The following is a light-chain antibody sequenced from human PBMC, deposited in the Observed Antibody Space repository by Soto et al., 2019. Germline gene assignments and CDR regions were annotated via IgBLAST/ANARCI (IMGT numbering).Light chain of an antibody. CDR3: QQSYSTPWT. V-gene: IGKV1-39*01. CDR1: QSISSY. J-gene: IGKJ1*01. Sequence: IQMTQSPSSLSASVGDRVTITCRASQSISSYLNWYQQKPGKAPKLLIYAASSLQSGVPSRFSGSGSGIDFTLTISSLQPEGFATYYCQQSYSTPWTFGQGTKVDIK. CDR2: AAS.